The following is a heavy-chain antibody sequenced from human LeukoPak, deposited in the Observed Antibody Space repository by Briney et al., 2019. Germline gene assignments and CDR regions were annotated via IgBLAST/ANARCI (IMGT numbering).Heavy chain of an antibody. V-gene: IGHV3-23*01. Sequence: GGSLRLSCAPSVFTFSRYAVTWVPHAPGRGLEWVSAVSVIGTTYYGDSVKGRFTISRDNAKNSLYLQMNSLRAEDTAVYYCARDQVVTMIVVDPGLDVWGQGTTVTVSS. CDR2: VSVIGTT. J-gene: IGHJ6*02. CDR3: ARDQVVTMIVVDPGLDV. CDR1: VFTFSRYA. D-gene: IGHD3-22*01.